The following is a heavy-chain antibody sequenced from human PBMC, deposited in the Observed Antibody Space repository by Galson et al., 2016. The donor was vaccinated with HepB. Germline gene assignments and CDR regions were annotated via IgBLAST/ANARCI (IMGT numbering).Heavy chain of an antibody. CDR3: AGEPQYYDILTGYYQGGMDV. J-gene: IGHJ6*02. CDR1: TFTFSSYW. Sequence: SLRLSCAASTFTFSSYWMHWVRQAPGKGLVWVSRINNDGISTNYADSVKGRFTISRDNAKNTLYLQMNSLRGEDTAVYYCAGEPQYYDILTGYYQGGMDVWGQGTTVTVSS. D-gene: IGHD3-9*01. V-gene: IGHV3-74*01. CDR2: INNDGIST.